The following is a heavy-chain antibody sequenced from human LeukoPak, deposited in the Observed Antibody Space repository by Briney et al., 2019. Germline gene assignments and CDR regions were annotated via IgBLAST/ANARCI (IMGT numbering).Heavy chain of an antibody. CDR1: GGSISSYY. CDR3: ARDTYGSGTKPPYYYYYMDV. CDR2: IYTSGST. Sequence: SETLSLTCTVSGGSISSYYWSWIRQPAGKGLEWIGRIYTSGSTNYNPSLKSRVTMSVDTSKNQFSLKLSSVTAADTAVYYCARDTYGSGTKPPYYYYYMDVWGQGTTVTVSS. V-gene: IGHV4-4*07. J-gene: IGHJ6*03. D-gene: IGHD3-10*01.